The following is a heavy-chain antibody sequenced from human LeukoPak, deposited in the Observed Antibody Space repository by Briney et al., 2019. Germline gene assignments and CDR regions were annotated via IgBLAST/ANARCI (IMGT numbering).Heavy chain of an antibody. J-gene: IGHJ4*02. D-gene: IGHD6-13*01. CDR1: GVSISSYY. CDR2: IYYSGST. CDR3: ASTGYSSSWYEGQIDY. Sequence: PSETLSLTCTVSGVSISSYYWSWIRQPPGKGLEWIGYIYYSGSTYYNPSLKSRVTISVDTSKNQLSLRLSSVAAADTAVYYCASTGYSSSWYEGQIDYWGQGTLVTVSS. V-gene: IGHV4-59*08.